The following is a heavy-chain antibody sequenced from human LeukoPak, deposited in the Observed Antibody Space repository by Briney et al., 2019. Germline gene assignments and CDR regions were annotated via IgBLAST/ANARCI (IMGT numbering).Heavy chain of an antibody. CDR2: IYYSGST. CDR3: ASTHEGDYVPSPPFY. Sequence: PSETLSLTCTVSGGSISSSSYYWGWIRQPPGKGLEWIGSIYYSGSTYYNPSLKSRVTISVDTSKNQFSLKLSSVTAADTAVYYCASTHEGDYVPSPPFYWGQGTLVTVSS. D-gene: IGHD4-17*01. CDR1: GGSISSSSYY. J-gene: IGHJ4*02. V-gene: IGHV4-39*07.